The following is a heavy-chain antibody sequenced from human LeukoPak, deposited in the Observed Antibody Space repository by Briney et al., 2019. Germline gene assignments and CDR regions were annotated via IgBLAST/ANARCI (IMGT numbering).Heavy chain of an antibody. J-gene: IGHJ3*02. Sequence: ASVKVSCKASGYTFTSYGISWVRQAPGQGLEWMGWISAYNGNTNYAQKLQGRVTMTTDTSTSTAYMELRSLRSDDTAVYYCARKCSSTSCKGAFDIWGQGTMVTVSS. CDR1: GYTFTSYG. CDR2: ISAYNGNT. D-gene: IGHD2-2*01. V-gene: IGHV1-18*04. CDR3: ARKCSSTSCKGAFDI.